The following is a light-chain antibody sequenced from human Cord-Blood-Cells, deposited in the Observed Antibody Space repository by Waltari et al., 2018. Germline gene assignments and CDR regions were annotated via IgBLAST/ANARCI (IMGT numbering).Light chain of an antibody. CDR2: DAS. V-gene: IGKV1-5*01. J-gene: IGKJ1*01. CDR1: QSISSW. CDR3: QQYNRYWT. Sequence: DIQMTQSPSTLSASVGDRGTITCRASQSISSWCARYQQKSGKAPQLLIYDASRLESGVPSWFSGRGSGTEFTHTISGLQPDDFATYYCQQYNRYWTFGQGTKVEIK.